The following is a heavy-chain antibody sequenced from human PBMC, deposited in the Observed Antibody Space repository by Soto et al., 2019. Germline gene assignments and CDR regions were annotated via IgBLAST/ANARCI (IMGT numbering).Heavy chain of an antibody. Sequence: GGSLRLSCAVSGFTFSSYAMHWVRQAPGKGLEWVAVISYDGSNEFYADSVKGRFTTSRDNSKNTLYLQMNSLRAEDTAVYYCARDLDSGSYYYCGMDVWGQGTTVTVSS. CDR3: ARDLDSGSYYYCGMDV. CDR1: GFTFSSYA. D-gene: IGHD1-26*01. V-gene: IGHV3-30-3*01. CDR2: ISYDGSNE. J-gene: IGHJ6*02.